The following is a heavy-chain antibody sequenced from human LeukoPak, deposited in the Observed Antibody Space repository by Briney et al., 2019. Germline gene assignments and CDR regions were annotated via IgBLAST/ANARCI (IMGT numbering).Heavy chain of an antibody. D-gene: IGHD1-26*01. Sequence: ASVKVSCKAFGYTFTSNYMHWVRQAPGQGPEWMGVISPSGGSTSYAQKFQGRVTMTRDTSTSTVYMELSSLRSEDTAVYYCARSVRRGSYSPGYWGQGTLVTVSS. J-gene: IGHJ4*02. V-gene: IGHV1-46*01. CDR2: ISPSGGST. CDR3: ARSVRRGSYSPGY. CDR1: GYTFTSNY.